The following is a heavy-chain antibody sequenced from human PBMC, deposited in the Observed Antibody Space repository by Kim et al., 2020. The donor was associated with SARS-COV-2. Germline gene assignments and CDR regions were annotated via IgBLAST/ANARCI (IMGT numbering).Heavy chain of an antibody. CDR1: GGSISSSSYF. D-gene: IGHD6-19*01. CDR3: ARGVRQWLVRPLKYYFDY. Sequence: SETLSLTCTVSGGSISSSSYFWGWIRQPPGKGLEWIGSMYYSGSTYYNPSLKSRVTISVDTSKNQFSLKLSSVTAADTAVYYCARGVRQWLVRPLKYYFDYWGQGTLVTVSS. V-gene: IGHV4-39*01. CDR2: MYYSGST. J-gene: IGHJ4*02.